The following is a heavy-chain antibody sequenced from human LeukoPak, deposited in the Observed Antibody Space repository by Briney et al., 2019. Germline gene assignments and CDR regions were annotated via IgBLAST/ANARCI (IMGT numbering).Heavy chain of an antibody. J-gene: IGHJ4*02. Sequence: ASVKVSRTASRYTFTGYYMHWVRQAPGQGLEWMGWINPNSGATNYVQKFQGRVTMTRDTSINTAYMELSRLRSDDTAVYYCATYYYDSSGYSPNDFDYWGQGTLVTVCS. CDR3: ATYYYDSSGYSPNDFDY. CDR1: RYTFTGYY. V-gene: IGHV1-2*02. CDR2: INPNSGAT. D-gene: IGHD3-22*01.